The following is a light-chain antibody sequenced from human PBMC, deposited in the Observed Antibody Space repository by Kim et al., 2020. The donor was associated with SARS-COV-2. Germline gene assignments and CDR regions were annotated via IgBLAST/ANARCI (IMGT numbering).Light chain of an antibody. CDR1: KLGDKY. CDR3: QSWDSSTVVV. CDR2: QDT. Sequence: VSPGQTASITCSGDKLGDKYACWYQQKPGRSPVLVLYQDTKRPSGIPERFSGSNSGNTATLTISGTQAMDEADYYCQSWDSSTVVVFGGGTQLTVL. V-gene: IGLV3-1*01. J-gene: IGLJ2*01.